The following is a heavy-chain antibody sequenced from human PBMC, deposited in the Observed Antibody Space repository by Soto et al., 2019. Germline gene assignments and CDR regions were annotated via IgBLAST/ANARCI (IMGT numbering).Heavy chain of an antibody. J-gene: IGHJ6*02. Sequence: QVQLVQSGAEVKKPGPSVKVSCKASGYTFTGYYMHWVRQTPGQGLEWMGWINPNSGGTNYAQKFQGWVTMTRDTSISTADMELSRLRSDDTAVYYCARDQDTAMDYGMDVWGQGTTVTVSS. D-gene: IGHD5-18*01. CDR3: ARDQDTAMDYGMDV. V-gene: IGHV1-2*04. CDR2: INPNSGGT. CDR1: GYTFTGYY.